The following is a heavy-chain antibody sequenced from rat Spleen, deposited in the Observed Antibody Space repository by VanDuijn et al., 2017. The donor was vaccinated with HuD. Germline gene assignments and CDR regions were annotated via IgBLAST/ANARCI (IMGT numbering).Heavy chain of an antibody. J-gene: IGHJ2*01. CDR2: INPDGGTT. V-gene: IGHV5-58*01. CDR1: GFTFSSYW. D-gene: IGHD4-6*01. CDR3: ARHWGY. Sequence: EVQLVETGGGLVQPGRSLKLSCVASGFTFSSYWMYWIRQAPGKGLEWVSSINPDGGTTYYPDSVKGRFTISRDNAENTVYLQMNSLRSEDTATYYCARHWGYWGQGVMVTVSS.